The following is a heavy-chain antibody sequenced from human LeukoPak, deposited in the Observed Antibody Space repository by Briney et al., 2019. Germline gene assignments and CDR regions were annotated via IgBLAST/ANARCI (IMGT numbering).Heavy chain of an antibody. D-gene: IGHD1-26*01. CDR1: GGSISSGGYY. J-gene: IGHJ4*02. V-gene: IGHV4-31*03. CDR3: ASQAYSGSSFDY. CDR2: IYYSGST. Sequence: SQTLSLTCTVSGGSISSGGYYWSWIRQHPGKGLEWIGYIYYSGSTYYNPSLKSRVTISVDTSKNQFSLKLSSVTAADTAVYYCASQAYSGSSFDYWGQGTLVTVSS.